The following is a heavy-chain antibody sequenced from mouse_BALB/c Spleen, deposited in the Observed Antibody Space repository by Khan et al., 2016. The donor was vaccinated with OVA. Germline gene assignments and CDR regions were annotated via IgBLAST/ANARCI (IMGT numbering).Heavy chain of an antibody. CDR2: ILPGSGSR. Sequence: VQLQESGAELMKPGASVKISCKATGYTFSSYWLEWVKQRPGHGLEWIGEILPGSGSRNYNEKFKGKATFTADISSKTTYMQLSSLTSEDSAVYYCARMNYGSRDYFDYWGQGTTLTVSS. D-gene: IGHD1-1*01. CDR1: GYTFSSYW. V-gene: IGHV1-9*01. J-gene: IGHJ2*01. CDR3: ARMNYGSRDYFDY.